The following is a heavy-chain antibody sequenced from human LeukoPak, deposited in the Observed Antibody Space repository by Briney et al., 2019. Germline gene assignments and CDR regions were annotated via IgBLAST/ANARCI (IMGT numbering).Heavy chain of an antibody. V-gene: IGHV3-15*01. Sequence: GGSLRLSCAGSGFNFNNAWMSWVRQAPGKGLEWVGRIKRKTDSGTTDYAAPVKGRFTISRDDSKTLYLQMNSLKTEDTAVYYCTTDLPGGSSGIDYWGQGTLVTVSS. CDR3: TTDLPGGSSGIDY. D-gene: IGHD6-25*01. CDR1: GFNFNNAW. J-gene: IGHJ4*02. CDR2: IKRKTDSGTT.